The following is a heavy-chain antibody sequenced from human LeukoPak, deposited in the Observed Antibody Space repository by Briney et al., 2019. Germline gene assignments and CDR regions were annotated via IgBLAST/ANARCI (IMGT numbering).Heavy chain of an antibody. CDR1: GATFSSYA. Sequence: SVKVSCKASGATFSSYAISWVRQAPGQGLEWMGRIIPILGIANYAQQFQGRVTITADKSTSTAYMELSSLRSEDTVVYCCAREWWLLGNDAFDIWGQGTMVTVSS. J-gene: IGHJ3*02. D-gene: IGHD2-21*01. CDR3: AREWWLLGNDAFDI. CDR2: IIPILGIA. V-gene: IGHV1-69*04.